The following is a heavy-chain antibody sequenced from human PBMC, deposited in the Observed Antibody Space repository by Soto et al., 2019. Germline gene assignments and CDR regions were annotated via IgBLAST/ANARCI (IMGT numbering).Heavy chain of an antibody. V-gene: IGHV4-61*01. CDR1: GDSLSTGSYY. J-gene: IGHJ3*02. CDR3: ARDWNGVYAFDI. CDR2: IYYSGST. D-gene: IGHD1-1*01. Sequence: SETLSLTCTVSGDSLSTGSYYWSWIRQSPGKGPEWIGYIYYSGSTNYNPSLKSRVTISVDTSKNQFSLKLSSVTAADTAVYYCARDWNGVYAFDIWGQGTMVTVSS.